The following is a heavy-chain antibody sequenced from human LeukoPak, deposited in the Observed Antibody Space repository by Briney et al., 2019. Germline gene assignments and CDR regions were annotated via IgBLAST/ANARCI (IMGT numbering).Heavy chain of an antibody. Sequence: PGGSLRLSCAASGFTFSSYWMSWFRQAPGKGLEWVANIKQDGSEKYYVDSVKGRFTISRDNAKNSLYLQMNSLRAEDTAVYYCARRELTVSIAAAGYYYYYGMDVWGQGTTVTVSS. V-gene: IGHV3-7*03. D-gene: IGHD6-13*01. CDR1: GFTFSSYW. J-gene: IGHJ6*02. CDR3: ARRELTVSIAAAGYYYYYGMDV. CDR2: IKQDGSEK.